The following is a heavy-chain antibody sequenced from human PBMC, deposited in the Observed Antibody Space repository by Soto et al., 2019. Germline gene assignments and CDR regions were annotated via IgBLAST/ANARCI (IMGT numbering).Heavy chain of an antibody. CDR1: GGSINSYY. D-gene: IGHD5-12*01. CDR3: ARVSGRRATDFDF. V-gene: IGHV4-59*08. J-gene: IGHJ4*02. CDR2: IYYRGST. Sequence: SETLSLTCTVSGGSINSYYWSWIRQPPGKGLEWIGYIYYRGSTNYNSSLNSRVTISVDTYKNQVSLKLSSVTAADTAVYYCARVSGRRATDFDFWGQGTLVTVS.